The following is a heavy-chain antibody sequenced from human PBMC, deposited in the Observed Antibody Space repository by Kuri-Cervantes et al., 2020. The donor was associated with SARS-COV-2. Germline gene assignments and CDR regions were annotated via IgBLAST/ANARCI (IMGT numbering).Heavy chain of an antibody. V-gene: IGHV3-23*01. Sequence: GESLKISCAASGLTFSSYAMSWVRQAPGKGLEWVSAISGSGGSTYYADSVKGRFTISRDNSKNTLYLQMNSLRAEDTAVYYCAKDWLPDDAFDIWGQGTMVTVSS. CDR1: GLTFSSYA. D-gene: IGHD6-19*01. J-gene: IGHJ3*02. CDR3: AKDWLPDDAFDI. CDR2: ISGSGGST.